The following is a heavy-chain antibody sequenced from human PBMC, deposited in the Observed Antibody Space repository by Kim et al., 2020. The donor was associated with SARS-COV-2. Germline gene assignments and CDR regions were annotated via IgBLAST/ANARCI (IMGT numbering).Heavy chain of an antibody. CDR1: GYTFTGYY. J-gene: IGHJ4*03. V-gene: IGHV1-2*06. D-gene: IGHD2-8*02. CDR3: ASVPILVPTGDLAY. Sequence: ASVKVSCRASGYTFTGYYIHWVRQAPGQGLEWMGRINPNSGGTNYAQKFQGRVTMTRDTSISTAYMELSSLRSDDTAMYYCASVPILVPTGDLAYWGHGTLVTVSS. CDR2: INPNSGGT.